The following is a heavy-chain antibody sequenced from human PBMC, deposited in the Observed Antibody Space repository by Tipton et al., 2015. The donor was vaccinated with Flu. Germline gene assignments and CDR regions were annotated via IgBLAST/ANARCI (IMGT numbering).Heavy chain of an antibody. V-gene: IGHV4-39*07. D-gene: IGHD6-13*01. CDR2: IYYSGST. J-gene: IGHJ5*02. CDR1: GGSISSSSYY. Sequence: LRLSCTVSGGSISSSSYYWGWIRQPPGKGLEWIRSIYYSGSTYYNPSLKSRVTISVDTSKNQFSLKLSSVTAADTAVYYCARPRGIAAAGTGVGWFDPWGQGTLVTVSS. CDR3: ARPRGIAAAGTGVGWFDP.